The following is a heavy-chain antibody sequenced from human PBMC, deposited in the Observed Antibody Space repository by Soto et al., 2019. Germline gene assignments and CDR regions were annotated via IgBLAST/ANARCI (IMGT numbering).Heavy chain of an antibody. V-gene: IGHV1-69*13. CDR1: GGTFSSYA. CDR2: IIPIFGTA. J-gene: IGHJ5*02. CDR3: ATPGGYGWFDP. Sequence: ASVKVSCKASGGTFSSYAISWVRQAPGQGLEWMGGIIPIFGTANYAQKFQGRVTITADESTSTAHMELSSLRSEDTAVYYCATPGGYGWFDPWGQGTLVTVSS. D-gene: IGHD5-18*01.